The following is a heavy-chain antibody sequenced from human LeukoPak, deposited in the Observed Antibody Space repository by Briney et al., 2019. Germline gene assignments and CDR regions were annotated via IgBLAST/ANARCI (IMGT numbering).Heavy chain of an antibody. D-gene: IGHD2-15*01. V-gene: IGHV4-59*08. CDR3: ARHYCSGGSCNFDY. CDR1: GDSIGGYY. CDR2: IRYSGST. J-gene: IGHJ4*02. Sequence: SETLSLTCTVSGDSIGGYYWSRIRQPPGKGLEWIGYIRYSGSTNYNPSLKSRVTISVDTSENQFSLKLSSVTAADTAVYYCARHYCSGGSCNFDYWGQGTLVTVSS.